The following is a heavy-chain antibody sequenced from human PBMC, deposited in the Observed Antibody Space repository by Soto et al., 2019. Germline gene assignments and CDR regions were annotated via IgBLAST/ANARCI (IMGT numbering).Heavy chain of an antibody. CDR1: GFTFSIYG. Sequence: GGSLRLSCAASGFTFSIYGMHLVRQSPGKGLEWVAVISYDGSNKYYADSVKGRFTISRDNSKNTLYLQMNRLRAEDTDVYYCAKDFKIAAVVNWFDPWGQGTLVTVSS. D-gene: IGHD6-13*01. CDR2: ISYDGSNK. V-gene: IGHV3-30*18. J-gene: IGHJ5*02. CDR3: AKDFKIAAVVNWFDP.